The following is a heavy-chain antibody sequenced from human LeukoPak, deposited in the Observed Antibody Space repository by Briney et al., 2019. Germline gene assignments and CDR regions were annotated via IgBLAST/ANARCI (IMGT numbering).Heavy chain of an antibody. CDR3: AGSWKWFGESTFDP. J-gene: IGHJ5*02. D-gene: IGHD3-10*01. CDR1: GFTFSDYY. V-gene: IGHV3-11*04. CDR2: ISSSGSTI. Sequence: GGSLRLSCAASGFTFSDYYMSWIRQAPGKGLEWVSYISSSGSTIYYADSVKGRFTISRDNAKNSLYLQMNSLRAEDTAVYYSAGSWKWFGESTFDPWGQGTLVTVSS.